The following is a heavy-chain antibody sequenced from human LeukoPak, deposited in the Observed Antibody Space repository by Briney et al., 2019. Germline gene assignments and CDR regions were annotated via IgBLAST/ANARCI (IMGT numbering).Heavy chain of an antibody. V-gene: IGHV3-7*01. CDR2: MNIDGSEK. D-gene: IGHD1-26*01. CDR1: GFTFSNYW. CDR3: ARDPVEWELLLDY. J-gene: IGHJ4*02. Sequence: GGSLRLSCAASGFTFSNYWMGWVRQAPGKRPEWVANMNIDGSEKYYADSVKGRFSISRDNARDSVYLQMASLRVEDTAVYYCARDPVEWELLLDYWGQGTLVTVSS.